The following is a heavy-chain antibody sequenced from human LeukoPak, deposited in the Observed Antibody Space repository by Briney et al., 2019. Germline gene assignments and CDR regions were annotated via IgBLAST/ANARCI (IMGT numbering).Heavy chain of an antibody. Sequence: EWIGEINHSGSANYNPSLKSRVTISVDTSMNQFSLKLSSATAADTAVYYCARSAGWFDPWGQGTLVTVSS. J-gene: IGHJ5*02. CDR2: INHSGSA. V-gene: IGHV4-34*01. CDR3: ARSAGWFDP.